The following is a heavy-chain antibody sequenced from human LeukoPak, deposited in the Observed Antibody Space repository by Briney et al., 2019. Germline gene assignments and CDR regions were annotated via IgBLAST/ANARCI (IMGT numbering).Heavy chain of an antibody. CDR2: INHSGST. CDR1: GGSFSGYY. CDR3: ARGRGYYDSSGYYY. V-gene: IGHV4-34*01. D-gene: IGHD3-22*01. Sequence: LETLSLTCAVYGGSFSGYYWSWIRQPPGKGLEWIGEINHSGSTNYNPSLKSRVTISVDTSKNQFSLKLSSVTAADTAVYYCARGRGYYDSSGYYYWGQGTLVTVSS. J-gene: IGHJ4*02.